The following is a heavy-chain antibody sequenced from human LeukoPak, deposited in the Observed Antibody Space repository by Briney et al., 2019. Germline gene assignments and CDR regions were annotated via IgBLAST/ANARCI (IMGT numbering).Heavy chain of an antibody. CDR1: GGTFSSYA. CDR2: INPSSGGT. D-gene: IGHD1-26*01. CDR3: ARAREDAFDI. J-gene: IGHJ3*02. Sequence: ASVKVSCKASGGTFSSYAISWVRQAPGQGLEWMGWINPSSGGTKYAQKFQGRVTMTRDTSISTAYMELSRLRYDDTAVYYCARAREDAFDIWGQGTMVTVSS. V-gene: IGHV1-2*02.